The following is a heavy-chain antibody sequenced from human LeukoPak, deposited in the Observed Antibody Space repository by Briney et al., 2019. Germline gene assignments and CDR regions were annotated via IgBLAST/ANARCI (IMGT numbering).Heavy chain of an antibody. Sequence: GGSLRLSCAASEFILSNWWMTWVRQAPGKGLDWVASIKPDGSENYYVDSVKGRFTVSRDNARSSLYLQMNSLRAEDTAVYYCARGHYGMDVWGQGTTVTVSS. J-gene: IGHJ6*02. V-gene: IGHV3-7*01. CDR1: EFILSNWW. CDR2: IKPDGSEN. CDR3: ARGHYGMDV.